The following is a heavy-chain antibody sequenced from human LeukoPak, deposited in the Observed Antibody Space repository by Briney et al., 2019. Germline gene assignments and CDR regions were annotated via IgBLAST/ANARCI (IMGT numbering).Heavy chain of an antibody. Sequence: SETLSLTCTVSGGSISSYYWSWIRQPPGKGLEWIGYICYSGSTNYNPSLKSRVTISVDTSKNQFSLKLSSVTAADTAVYYCARLGRGDTAMVANFDYWGQGTLVTVSS. CDR2: ICYSGST. D-gene: IGHD5-18*01. CDR3: ARLGRGDTAMVANFDY. CDR1: GGSISSYY. V-gene: IGHV4-59*08. J-gene: IGHJ4*02.